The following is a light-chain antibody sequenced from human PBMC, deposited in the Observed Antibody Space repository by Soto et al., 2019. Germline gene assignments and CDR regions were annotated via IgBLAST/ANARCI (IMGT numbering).Light chain of an antibody. CDR2: EVS. CDR3: MQGQQILHT. Sequence: DVVMTQSQLSLPVTLGQPASISCRSSQSLVYSDGNTSLNWFQQRPGQSPRRLIFEVSNRDSGVPDRFCGSGSGTDFTLKISRVEAEDVGVYYCMQGQQILHTFGHGTMLDIK. J-gene: IGKJ2*01. V-gene: IGKV2-30*01. CDR1: QSLVYSDGNTS.